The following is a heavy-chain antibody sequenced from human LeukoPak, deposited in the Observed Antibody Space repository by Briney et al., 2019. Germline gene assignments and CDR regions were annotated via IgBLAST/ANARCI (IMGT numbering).Heavy chain of an antibody. V-gene: IGHV3-21*01. CDR3: ARVLGYCSSTSCYPYGMDV. D-gene: IGHD2-2*01. Sequence: PGGSQRLSCAASGFTFSSYSMNWVRQAPGKGLEWVSSISSSSSYIYYADSVKGRFTISRDNAKNSLYLQMNSLRAEDTAVYYCARVLGYCSSTSCYPYGMDVWGQGTTVTVSS. CDR1: GFTFSSYS. CDR2: ISSSSSYI. J-gene: IGHJ6*02.